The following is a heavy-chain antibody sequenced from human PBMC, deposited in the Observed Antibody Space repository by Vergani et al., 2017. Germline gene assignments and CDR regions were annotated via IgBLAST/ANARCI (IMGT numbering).Heavy chain of an antibody. D-gene: IGHD6-19*01. CDR2: IIPIFGTA. V-gene: IGHV1-69*01. CDR3: AGGGGEAAVAGWAVLDFDY. J-gene: IGHJ4*02. CDR1: GGTFSSYA. Sequence: QVQLVQSGAEVKKPGSSVKVSCKASGGTFSSYAISWVRQAPGQGLEWMGGIIPIFGTANYAQKFQGRVTITAEESTSTAYMELSSMRSEDTAVYYCAGGGGEAAVAGWAVLDFDYWGQGTLVTVSS.